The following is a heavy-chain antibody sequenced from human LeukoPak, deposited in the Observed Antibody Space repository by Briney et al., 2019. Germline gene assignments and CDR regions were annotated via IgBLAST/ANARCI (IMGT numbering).Heavy chain of an antibody. CDR3: ARAVGYYYDSSGYYYVTWFDP. CDR1: GGSISSSSYY. V-gene: IGHV4-39*07. J-gene: IGHJ5*02. D-gene: IGHD3-22*01. Sequence: PSETLSLTCTVSGGSISSSSYYWGWIRQPPGKGLEWVGRIYYSGSTYYNPSLKSRVTISVDTSKNQFSLKLSSVTAADTAVYYCARAVGYYYDSSGYYYVTWFDPWGQGTLVTVSS. CDR2: IYYSGST.